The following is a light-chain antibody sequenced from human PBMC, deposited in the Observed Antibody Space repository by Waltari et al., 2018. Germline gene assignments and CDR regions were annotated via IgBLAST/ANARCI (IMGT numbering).Light chain of an antibody. Sequence: DIVMTQSPDSLAVSLGEKATINCKSNQSLLYNSNNKNYLAWYQQKPGQPHKLFFYWASSRESGVPDRFSGSGSGTDFTLTIGSLQAEDVAVYYCQQYYTAPYTFGQGTKLEIK. V-gene: IGKV4-1*01. CDR3: QQYYTAPYT. CDR1: QSLLYNSNNKNY. CDR2: WAS. J-gene: IGKJ2*01.